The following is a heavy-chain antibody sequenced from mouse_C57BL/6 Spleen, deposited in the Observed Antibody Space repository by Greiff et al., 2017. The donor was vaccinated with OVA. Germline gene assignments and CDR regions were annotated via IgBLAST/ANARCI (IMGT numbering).Heavy chain of an antibody. V-gene: IGHV1-9*01. CDR1: GYTFTGYW. CDR3: AKGGYDYDDYYVDY. CDR2: ILPGSGST. D-gene: IGHD1-1*01. J-gene: IGHJ2*01. Sequence: QVQLQQSGAELMKPGASVKLSCKATGYTFTGYWIEWVKQRPGHGLEWIGEILPGSGSTNYNEKFKGKATFTADTSSNTVYMQLSSLTTEDSAIYYCAKGGYDYDDYYVDYWGKGTTLTVSS.